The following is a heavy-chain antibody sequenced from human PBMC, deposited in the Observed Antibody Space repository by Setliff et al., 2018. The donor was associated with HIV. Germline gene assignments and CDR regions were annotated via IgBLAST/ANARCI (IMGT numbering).Heavy chain of an antibody. Sequence: ASVKVSCKASGYTFTGYYIHWVRQAPGQGLQWMGRINPNIGSTNYAQNFQGRATMTRDTSVNTAFMELSDLRSDDTAVYYCARDYRTTDILSSGYMDVWGKGTTVTVSS. D-gene: IGHD3-9*01. CDR1: GYTFTGYY. CDR3: ARDYRTTDILSSGYMDV. J-gene: IGHJ6*03. V-gene: IGHV1-2*06. CDR2: INPNIGST.